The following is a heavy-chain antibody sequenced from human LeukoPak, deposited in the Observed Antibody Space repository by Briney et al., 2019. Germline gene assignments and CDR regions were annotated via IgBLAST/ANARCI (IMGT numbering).Heavy chain of an antibody. CDR1: GFHFPTYW. D-gene: IGHD4-17*01. Sequence: GSLRLPCSNSGFHFPTYWIQWVRQAPGKGLVWVSRINSDDSTTMYADSVRGRFTFSRDNARSTVFLQMNSLRSEDSALYYCARGGTGYGDFDYWGQGALVTVSS. V-gene: IGHV3-74*03. CDR3: ARGGTGYGDFDY. J-gene: IGHJ4*02. CDR2: INSDDSTT.